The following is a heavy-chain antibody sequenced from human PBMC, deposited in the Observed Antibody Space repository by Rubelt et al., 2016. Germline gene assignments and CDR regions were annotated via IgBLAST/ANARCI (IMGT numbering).Heavy chain of an antibody. D-gene: IGHD3-22*01. Sequence: DVQLVQSGGGLVQPGGALRLSCPASGFTFSTSAMSWVRQAPGKGLEWVSVISGSGGDTYYADSVKGRFTISRDNSKNTLYMQMNSLRAEDTAVYYFAKVYYGTSGYYRYYFDYWGQGTLVTVSS. CDR1: GFTFSTSA. CDR3: AKVYYGTSGYYRYYFDY. J-gene: IGHJ4*02. CDR2: ISGSGGDT. V-gene: IGHV3-23*04.